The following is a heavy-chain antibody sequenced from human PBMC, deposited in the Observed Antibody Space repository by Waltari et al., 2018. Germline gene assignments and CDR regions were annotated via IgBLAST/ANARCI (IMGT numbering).Heavy chain of an antibody. CDR1: GGTFSSYA. Sequence: QVQLVQSGAEVTKPGSSVKVSCTASGGTFSSYAISWVRQAPGQGLEWMGVIIPSCGTANDEHKFQGRVTITADESTSTAYMELSRLRSEDTAGYYWARDKSSSWAYNWFDPWCQGTLVTVSS. D-gene: IGHD6-13*01. V-gene: IGHV1-69*01. J-gene: IGHJ5*02. CDR2: IIPSCGTA. CDR3: ARDKSSSWAYNWFDP.